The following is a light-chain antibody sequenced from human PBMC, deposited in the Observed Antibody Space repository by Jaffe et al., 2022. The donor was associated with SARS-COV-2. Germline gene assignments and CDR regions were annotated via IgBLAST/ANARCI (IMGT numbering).Light chain of an antibody. CDR1: SSDVGEISY. Sequence: QSALTQPRSVSASPGQSVSITCTGSSSDVGEISYVSWYQERPGRAPKLLIFDVTRRPSGVPNRFSGSKSGNTASLTISDLQPADEADYYCSSRAGGRTLVFGSGTKVTVL. J-gene: IGLJ1*01. V-gene: IGLV2-11*01. CDR2: DVT. CDR3: SSRAGGRTLV.